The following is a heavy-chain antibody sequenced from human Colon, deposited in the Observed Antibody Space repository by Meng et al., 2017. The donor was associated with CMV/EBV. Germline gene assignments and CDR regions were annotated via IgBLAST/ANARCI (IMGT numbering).Heavy chain of an antibody. CDR1: GFTFSSYN. Sequence: EVQLVDSGGGLVKPGGSLRLSCIGSGFTFSSYNMNWVRQAPGKGLEWVSSISSSSRYINYADSVKGRFTISRDNAKNSLYLQMNSLRVEDTAIYYCAREIDHWGQGTRVTVAS. V-gene: IGHV3-21*01. CDR3: AREIDH. J-gene: IGHJ5*02. CDR2: ISSSSRYI.